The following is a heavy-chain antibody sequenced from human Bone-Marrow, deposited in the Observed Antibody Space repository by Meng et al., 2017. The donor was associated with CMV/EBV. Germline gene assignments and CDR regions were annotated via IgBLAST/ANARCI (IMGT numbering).Heavy chain of an antibody. J-gene: IGHJ4*02. V-gene: IGHV3-9*01. CDR2: ICWNGGSI. CDR3: AKDMGYSSSSGGFDY. D-gene: IGHD6-6*01. CDR1: GFTFDDYA. Sequence: SLKISCAASGFTFDDYAMHWVRQAPGKGLEWVSGICWNGGSIGYADSVKGRFTISRDNAKNSLYLQMNSLRAEDTALYYCAKDMGYSSSSGGFDYWGQGTLVTVSS.